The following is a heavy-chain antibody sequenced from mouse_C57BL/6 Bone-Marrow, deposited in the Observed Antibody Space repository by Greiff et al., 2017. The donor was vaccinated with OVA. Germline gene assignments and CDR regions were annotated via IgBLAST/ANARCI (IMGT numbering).Heavy chain of an antibody. V-gene: IGHV1-15*01. Sequence: QVQLQQSGAELVRPGASVTLSCKASGYTFTDYEMHWVQQTPVHGLEWIGAIDPETGGTAYNQKFKGKAILTADKSSSTAYMELRSLTSEDSAVYYCTRGTGSWFAYWGQGTLVTVSA. J-gene: IGHJ3*01. CDR3: TRGTGSWFAY. D-gene: IGHD4-1*01. CDR1: GYTFTDYE. CDR2: IDPETGGT.